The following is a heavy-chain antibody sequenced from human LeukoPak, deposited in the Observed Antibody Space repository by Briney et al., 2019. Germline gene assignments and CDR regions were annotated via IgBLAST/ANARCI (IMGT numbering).Heavy chain of an antibody. D-gene: IGHD3-10*01. CDR1: GFTFSSYE. J-gene: IGHJ4*02. CDR3: ARGTSAMVRGVIPVPFDY. V-gene: IGHV3-48*03. Sequence: GGSLRLSCAASGFTFSSYEMNWVRQAPGKGLEWVSYISSSGSTIYYADCVKGRFTISRDNAKNSLYLQMNSLRAEDTAVYYCARGTSAMVRGVIPVPFDYWGQGTLVTVSS. CDR2: ISSSGSTI.